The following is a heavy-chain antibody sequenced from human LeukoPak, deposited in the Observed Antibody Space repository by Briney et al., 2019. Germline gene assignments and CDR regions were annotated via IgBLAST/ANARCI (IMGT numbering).Heavy chain of an antibody. Sequence: GASVKVSCKASGYTFTSYGISWVRQAPGQRLEWMGWINAGNGNTKYSQKFQGRVTITRDTSASTAYMELSSLRSEDTAVYYCARDKHYYGSGNFDYWGQGTLVTVSS. V-gene: IGHV1-3*01. D-gene: IGHD3-10*01. CDR3: ARDKHYYGSGNFDY. CDR2: INAGNGNT. CDR1: GYTFTSYG. J-gene: IGHJ4*02.